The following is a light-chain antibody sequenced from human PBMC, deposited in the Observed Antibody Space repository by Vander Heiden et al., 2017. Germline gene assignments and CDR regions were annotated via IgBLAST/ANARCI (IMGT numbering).Light chain of an antibody. CDR3: AAWDDSLNGWV. CDR1: RSNIGNNA. J-gene: IGLJ3*02. CDR2: TND. Sequence: QAILSQPPSVSVIPGQRVTISCSGTRSNIGNNAISWYQHLPGQAPKLLIYTNDHRPSGVSARFSGSKSGTSASLAISGLQSDDEADFYCAAWDDSLNGWVFGRGTKLTVL. V-gene: IGLV1-36*01.